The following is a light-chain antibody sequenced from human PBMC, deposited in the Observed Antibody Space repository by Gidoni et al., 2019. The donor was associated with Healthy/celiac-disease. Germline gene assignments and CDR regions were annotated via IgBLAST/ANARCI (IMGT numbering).Light chain of an antibody. J-gene: IGLJ2*01. V-gene: IGLV4-69*01. Sequence: QLVLNHSPSASASLGASAKLTCTLSSGPSSYAIPWHQQQPAKGPRYLMKLNSDGSHSKVDVSPARFSGSSSGAEPYLTISSLQYEDESDYDCQTCGTGIFGGGTKLTVL. CDR2: LNSDGSH. CDR3: QTCGTGI. CDR1: SGPSSYA.